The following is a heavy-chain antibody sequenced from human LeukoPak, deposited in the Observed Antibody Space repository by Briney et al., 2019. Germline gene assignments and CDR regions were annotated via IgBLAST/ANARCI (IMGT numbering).Heavy chain of an antibody. Sequence: ASVKVSCKASGYTFTSYGIRWVRQAPGQGLEWMGWISAYNGNTNYAQKLQGRVTMTTDTSTSTAYMELRSLRSDDTAVYYCARTSYYGPLNWFDPWGQGTLVTVSS. D-gene: IGHD3-10*01. J-gene: IGHJ5*02. CDR1: GYTFTSYG. V-gene: IGHV1-18*01. CDR2: ISAYNGNT. CDR3: ARTSYYGPLNWFDP.